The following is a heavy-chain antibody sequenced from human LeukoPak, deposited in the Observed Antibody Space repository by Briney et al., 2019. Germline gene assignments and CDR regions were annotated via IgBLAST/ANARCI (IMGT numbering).Heavy chain of an antibody. J-gene: IGHJ4*02. CDR3: ARDRVLHYFDY. D-gene: IGHD3-16*01. V-gene: IGHV3-33*01. Sequence: GGSLRLSCSASGFMFNSYGMHWVRQAPGKGLEWMAVIWYDGSDKYYADSVKGRFTISRDNSKNTLYLQMTSLRADDTAVYYCARDRVLHYFDYWGQGALVTVSS. CDR1: GFMFNSYG. CDR2: IWYDGSDK.